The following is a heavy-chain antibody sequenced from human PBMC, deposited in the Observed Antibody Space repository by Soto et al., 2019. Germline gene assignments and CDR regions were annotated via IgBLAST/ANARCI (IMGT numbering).Heavy chain of an antibody. CDR2: MNPNSGNT. J-gene: IGHJ3*02. CDR1: GYTFTSYD. D-gene: IGHD3-3*01. Sequence: ASVKVSCKASGYTFTSYDINWVRQATGQGLEWMGWMNPNSGNTGYAQKFQGRVTMTRNTSISTAYMELSSLRSEDTAVYYCAIPNSDFWSGYYAEHAFDIWGQGTMVTVSS. V-gene: IGHV1-8*01. CDR3: AIPNSDFWSGYYAEHAFDI.